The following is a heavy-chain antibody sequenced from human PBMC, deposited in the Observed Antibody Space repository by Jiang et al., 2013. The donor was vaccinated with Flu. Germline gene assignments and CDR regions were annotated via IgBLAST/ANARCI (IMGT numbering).Heavy chain of an antibody. CDR2: ISNSGSTI. Sequence: GLVQPGGSLRLSCAASGFTFSSYEMNWVRQAPGKGLEWVSYISNSGSTIYYADPVKGRFTISRDDAKNSLFLQMNSLRVEDTAIYYCARDLRLHSVSPRPEAFDVWGQGTMVTVSA. D-gene: IGHD1-14*01. CDR1: GFTFSSYE. CDR3: ARDLRLHSVSPRPEAFDV. V-gene: IGHV3-48*03. J-gene: IGHJ3*01.